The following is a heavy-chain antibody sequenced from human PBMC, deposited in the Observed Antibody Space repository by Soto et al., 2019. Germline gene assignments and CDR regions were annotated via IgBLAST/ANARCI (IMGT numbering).Heavy chain of an antibody. CDR3: TTGNAPSDGAGSYSSGWYNLWYYYYGMDV. CDR2: IKSKTDGGTT. CDR1: GFTFSNAW. J-gene: IGHJ6*02. V-gene: IGHV3-15*07. D-gene: IGHD6-19*01. Sequence: PGGSLRLSCAASGFTFSNAWMNWVRQAPGKGLEWVGRIKSKTDGGTTDYAAPVKGRFTISRDDSKNTLYLQMNSLKTEDTAVYYCTTGNAPSDGAGSYSSGWYNLWYYYYGMDVWGQGTTVTVSS.